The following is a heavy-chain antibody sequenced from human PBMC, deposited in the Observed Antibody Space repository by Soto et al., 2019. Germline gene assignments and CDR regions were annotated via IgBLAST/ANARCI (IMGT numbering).Heavy chain of an antibody. CDR3: ATDPVAVTGSFIDS. Sequence: GGSLRLSCAASGFTFSSYEMHWVRQAPGKGLEWLSVISYDGRETHYADYVEGRFIISRDNSKKTAYLQMNSLRGDDTAVYFCATDPVAVTGSFIDSWGQGTLVTVSS. D-gene: IGHD2-21*02. V-gene: IGHV3-30-3*01. CDR2: ISYDGRET. J-gene: IGHJ4*02. CDR1: GFTFSSYE.